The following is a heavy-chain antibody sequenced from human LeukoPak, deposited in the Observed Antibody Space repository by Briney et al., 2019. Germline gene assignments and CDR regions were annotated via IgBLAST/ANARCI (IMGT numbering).Heavy chain of an antibody. D-gene: IGHD2-21*01. Sequence: GGSLRLSCSASGFTFSNYEMNWVRQAPGKGLEWVSYISSSGSNIYYADSVKGRFTISRDNAKNSLYLQMNSLRADDTAVYYCARVPPCGGDCWGQGTLVTVS. CDR2: ISSSGSNI. V-gene: IGHV3-48*03. CDR3: ARVPPCGGDC. CDR1: GFTFSNYE. J-gene: IGHJ4*02.